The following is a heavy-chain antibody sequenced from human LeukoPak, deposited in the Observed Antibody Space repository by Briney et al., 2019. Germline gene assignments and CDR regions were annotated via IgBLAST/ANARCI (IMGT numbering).Heavy chain of an antibody. CDR3: ARDIRYDSSGYPYYYYGMDV. D-gene: IGHD3-22*01. V-gene: IGHV4-31*03. Sequence: SETLSHTCTVSGGSISSGGYYWSWIRQHPGKGLEWIGYIYYGGSTYYNPSLKSRVTISVDTSKNQFSLKLSSVTAADTAVYYCARDIRYDSSGYPYYYYGMDVWGQGTTVTVSS. J-gene: IGHJ6*02. CDR2: IYYGGST. CDR1: GGSISSGGYY.